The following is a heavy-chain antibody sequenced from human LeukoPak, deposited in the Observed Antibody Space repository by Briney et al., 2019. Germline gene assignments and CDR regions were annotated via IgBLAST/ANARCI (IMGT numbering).Heavy chain of an antibody. D-gene: IGHD3-22*01. CDR2: AYNGNT. V-gene: IGHV1-18*01. Sequence: AYNGNTNYAQKLQGRVTMTTDTSTSTAYMELRSLRSDDTAVYYCARVGYYYDSSGYYYFDYWGQGTLVTVSS. J-gene: IGHJ4*02. CDR3: ARVGYYYDSSGYYYFDY.